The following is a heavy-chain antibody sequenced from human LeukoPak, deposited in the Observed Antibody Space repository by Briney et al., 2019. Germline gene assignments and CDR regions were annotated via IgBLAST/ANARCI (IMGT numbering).Heavy chain of an antibody. CDR1: GGSFSGYY. J-gene: IGHJ4*02. V-gene: IGHV4-31*11. CDR2: IYYSGST. CDR3: ARDRAAYYDFWSGSDLGGYFDY. D-gene: IGHD3-3*01. Sequence: SETLSLTCAVYGGSFSGYYWSWIRQHPGKGLEWIGYIYYSGSTYYNPSLKSRVTISVDTSKNQFSLKLSSVTAADTAVYYCARDRAAYYDFWSGSDLGGYFDYWGQGTLVTVSS.